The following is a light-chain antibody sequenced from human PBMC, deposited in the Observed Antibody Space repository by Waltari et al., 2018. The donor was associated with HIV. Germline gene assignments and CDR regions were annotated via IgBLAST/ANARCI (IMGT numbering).Light chain of an antibody. CDR2: WAS. V-gene: IGKV4-1*01. J-gene: IGKJ1*01. Sequence: DIVMTQSPDSLAVSLGERATINCKSRQSVLYSSNNKNYLAWYQQKPGQPPKLLIYWASTLESGVPDRFSGSGSGTEFTLTISSLQAEDVAVYYCQQYYTNPRTFGQGTKVEIK. CDR3: QQYYTNPRT. CDR1: QSVLYSSNNKNY.